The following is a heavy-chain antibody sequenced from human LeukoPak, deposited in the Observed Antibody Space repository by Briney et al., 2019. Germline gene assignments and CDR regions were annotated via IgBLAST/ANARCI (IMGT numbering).Heavy chain of an antibody. J-gene: IGHJ4*02. CDR2: INIDGSVT. V-gene: IGHV3-74*01. Sequence: GGSLRLSCAASGFTFSYSWMHWVRQAPGKGLVWVSRINIDGSVTTYADSVKGRFTISRHNAKNTLFLQTNSLRAEDTAVYYCARGGWHYDFWSGSFDYWGQGILVTVSS. CDR1: GFTFSYSW. CDR3: ARGGWHYDFWSGSFDY. D-gene: IGHD3-3*01.